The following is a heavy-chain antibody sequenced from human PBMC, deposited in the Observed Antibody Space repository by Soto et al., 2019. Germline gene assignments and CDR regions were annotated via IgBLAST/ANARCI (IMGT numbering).Heavy chain of an antibody. CDR1: GFTFSNYG. J-gene: IGHJ5*02. CDR3: ANVGTRRYNWNYLDP. Sequence: QVQLVESGGGVVQPGRSLRLSCAASGFTFSNYGMHWVRQAPGKGLEWVAVISYDGSNKYYADSVKGRFTISRDNSKNTLYLQMDSMRAEDTAVYYCANVGTRRYNWNYLDPWGQGTLVTVSS. D-gene: IGHD1-7*01. V-gene: IGHV3-30*18. CDR2: ISYDGSNK.